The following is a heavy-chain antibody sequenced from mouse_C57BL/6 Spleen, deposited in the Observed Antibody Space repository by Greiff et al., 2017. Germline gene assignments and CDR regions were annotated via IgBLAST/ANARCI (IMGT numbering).Heavy chain of an antibody. CDR2: IHPNSGST. D-gene: IGHD2-3*01. CDR3: APYDGYPAWFAY. Sequence: QVQLQQSGAELVKPGASVKLSCKASGYTFTSYWMHWVKQRPGQGLEWIGMIHPNSGSTNYNEKFKSKATLTVDKSSSTAYMQLSSLTSEDSAVYYCAPYDGYPAWFAYWGQGTLVTVSA. V-gene: IGHV1-64*01. J-gene: IGHJ3*01. CDR1: GYTFTSYW.